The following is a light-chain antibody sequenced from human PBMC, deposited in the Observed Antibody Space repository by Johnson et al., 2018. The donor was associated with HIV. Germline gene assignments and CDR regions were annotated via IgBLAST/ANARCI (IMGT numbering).Light chain of an antibody. J-gene: IGLJ1*01. CDR1: SSKIGNKY. CDR2: DNS. CDR3: ATWDSSLSVYV. Sequence: QSVLTQPPSVSAAPGQKVTISCSGSSSKIGNKYVSWYQQLPGTAPKVLIYDNSKRPSGIPDRFSGSKSGTSDTLVITGLQTGDEADYHCATWDSSLSVYVFGTGTKVTVL. V-gene: IGLV1-51*01.